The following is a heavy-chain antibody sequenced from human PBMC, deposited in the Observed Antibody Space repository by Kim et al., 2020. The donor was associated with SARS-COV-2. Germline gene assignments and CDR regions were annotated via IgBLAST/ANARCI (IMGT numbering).Heavy chain of an antibody. D-gene: IGHD2-21*01. J-gene: IGHJ4*02. Sequence: GGSLRLSCAASGFTFSSYAMHWVRQAPGKGLEWVAVISYDGSNKYYADSVKGRFTISRDNSKNTLYLQMNSLRAEDTAVYYCARGQKVWWDRFDYWGQGTLVTVSS. CDR1: GFTFSSYA. CDR3: ARGQKVWWDRFDY. V-gene: IGHV3-30*04. CDR2: ISYDGSNK.